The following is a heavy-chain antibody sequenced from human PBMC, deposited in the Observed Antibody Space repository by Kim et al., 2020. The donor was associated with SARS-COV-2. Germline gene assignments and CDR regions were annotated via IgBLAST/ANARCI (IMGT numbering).Heavy chain of an antibody. CDR2: IKSKTDGGTT. D-gene: IGHD2-21*02. V-gene: IGHV3-15*01. J-gene: IGHJ3*02. Sequence: GGSLRLSCAASGFTFTNAWMTWVRQAPGKGLEWVGRIKSKTDGGTTDYAAPVKGRFTISRDDSKNTLYLQMNSLKTEDTAVYYCTTKRAYCGGDCYSGAFDIWGQGTMVTVSS. CDR3: TTKRAYCGGDCYSGAFDI. CDR1: GFTFTNAW.